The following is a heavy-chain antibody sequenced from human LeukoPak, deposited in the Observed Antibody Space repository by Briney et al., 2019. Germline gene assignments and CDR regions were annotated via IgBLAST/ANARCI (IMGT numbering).Heavy chain of an antibody. D-gene: IGHD1-26*01. V-gene: IGHV3-23*01. CDR2: ITGGGGNR. CDR3: VTEVSGSFPT. CDR1: GFTFSSFA. Sequence: GGSPRLSCAASGFTFSSFAMSWVRQAPGKGLEWVSAITGGGGNRYYADSVKGRFTISRDNSKNTLYLQMNSLKNEDTAVYYCVTEVSGSFPTWGQGTLVTVSS. J-gene: IGHJ4*02.